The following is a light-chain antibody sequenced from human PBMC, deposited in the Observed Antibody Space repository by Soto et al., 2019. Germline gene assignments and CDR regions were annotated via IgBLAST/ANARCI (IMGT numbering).Light chain of an antibody. CDR3: QQYGSSPYT. J-gene: IGKJ2*01. V-gene: IGKV3-20*01. CDR1: QSVSSSY. CDR2: GAS. Sequence: EIVLTQSPGTLSLSPGERATLSCRASQSVSSSYLAWYQQKPGQAPRLLIYGASSRATGIPDRFSGSGSGTDFTLTISRLATEDLAVYYCQQYGSSPYTFGQGTKLEIK.